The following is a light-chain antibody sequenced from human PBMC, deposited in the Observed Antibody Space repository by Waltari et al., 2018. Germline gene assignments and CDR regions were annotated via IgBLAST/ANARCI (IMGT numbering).Light chain of an antibody. CDR1: SSDVGGYNY. Sequence: QSALTQPASVSGSPGQSITISCSGTSSDVGGYNYVSWYQQQPGKAPKLMIYEVTNRPSGVSDRFSGSKSGNTASLTISGLQAEDEADYYCSSYTSSGTRVFGGGTKLTVL. V-gene: IGLV2-14*01. CDR2: EVT. J-gene: IGLJ3*02. CDR3: SSYTSSGTRV.